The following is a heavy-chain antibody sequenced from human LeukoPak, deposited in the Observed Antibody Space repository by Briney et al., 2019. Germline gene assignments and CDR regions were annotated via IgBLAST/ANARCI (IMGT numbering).Heavy chain of an antibody. CDR1: GFTLRSSD. CDR2: ISGSGGGTT. J-gene: IGHJ4*02. CDR3: ARDLAVAGPSGY. D-gene: IGHD6-19*01. V-gene: IGHV3-23*01. Sequence: GGSLRLSCAASGFTLRSSDMNWIRQAPGKGLEWVSAISGSGGGTTYYANSVKGRFTISRDNAKNSLYLQMNSLRAEDTALYHCARDLAVAGPSGYWGQGTLVTVSS.